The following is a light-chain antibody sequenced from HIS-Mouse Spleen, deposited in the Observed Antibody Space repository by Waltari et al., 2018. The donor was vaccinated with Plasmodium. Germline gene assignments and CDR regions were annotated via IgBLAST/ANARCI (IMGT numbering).Light chain of an antibody. CDR1: ALPKKY. J-gene: IGLJ3*02. Sequence: SYELTQPPSVSVSPGQTARITCSGDALPKKYAYWYQQKSGQAPVLVIYEDSKRPSGILGGFSGSSSGTMATLTISGAQVEDEADYYGYSTDSSGNHRVFGGGTKLTVL. CDR3: YSTDSSGNHRV. V-gene: IGLV3-10*01. CDR2: EDS.